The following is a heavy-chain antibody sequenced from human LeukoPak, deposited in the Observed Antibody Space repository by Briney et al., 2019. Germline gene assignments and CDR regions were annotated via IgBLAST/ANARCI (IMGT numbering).Heavy chain of an antibody. D-gene: IGHD2-21*02. CDR3: ARANAYCGGDCYSFDY. CDR2: IYYSGST. Sequence: SETLSLTCTVSGGSISSYYWSWIRQPPGKGLEWIGYIYYSGSTNYNPSLKSRVTISVDTSKNQFSLKLSSVTAADTAVYYCARANAYCGGDCYSFDYWGQGTLVTVSS. CDR1: GGSISSYY. V-gene: IGHV4-59*01. J-gene: IGHJ4*02.